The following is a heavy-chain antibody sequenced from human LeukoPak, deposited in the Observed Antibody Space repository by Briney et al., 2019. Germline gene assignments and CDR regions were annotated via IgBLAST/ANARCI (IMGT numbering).Heavy chain of an antibody. Sequence: PGGSLRLSCAASGFTFSSYGMHWVRQAPGKGLEWVAVIWYDGSNKYYADSVKGRFTISRDNAKNTLYLQMNSLRAEDTAVYYCARFDWEYITMTLDVWGKGTTVTVSS. V-gene: IGHV3-33*01. CDR2: IWYDGSNK. J-gene: IGHJ6*04. CDR1: GFTFSSYG. D-gene: IGHD3-22*01. CDR3: ARFDWEYITMTLDV.